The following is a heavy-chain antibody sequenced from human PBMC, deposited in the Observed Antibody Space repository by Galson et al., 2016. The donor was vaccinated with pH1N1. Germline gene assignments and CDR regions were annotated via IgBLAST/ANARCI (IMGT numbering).Heavy chain of an antibody. J-gene: IGHJ5*02. V-gene: IGHV1-46*01. Sequence: SVKVSCKASGYTLSNFYMHWVRQAPGQGLEWMGIIDPSNGGTIYAQKFQGRIIMTVDRPTSTVDMEVSSLRSEDTAVYYCATAGYHYEGALQSWGQGTLVTVSS. D-gene: IGHD3-22*01. CDR1: GYTLSNFY. CDR2: IDPSNGGT. CDR3: ATAGYHYEGALQS.